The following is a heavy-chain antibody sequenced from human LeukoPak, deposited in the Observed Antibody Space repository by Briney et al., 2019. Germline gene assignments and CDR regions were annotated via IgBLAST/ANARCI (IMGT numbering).Heavy chain of an antibody. V-gene: IGHV4-59*01. CDR3: ARVLPPYYDSSGYRDDAFDI. CDR2: IYYSGSP. CDR1: GGSISSYY. D-gene: IGHD3-22*01. J-gene: IGHJ3*02. Sequence: PSETLSLTCTVSGGSISSYYWSWIRQPPGKGLEWIGYIYYSGSPNYNPSLKSRVTISVDTSKNQFSLKLSSVTAADTAVYYCARVLPPYYDSSGYRDDAFDIWGQGTMVTVSS.